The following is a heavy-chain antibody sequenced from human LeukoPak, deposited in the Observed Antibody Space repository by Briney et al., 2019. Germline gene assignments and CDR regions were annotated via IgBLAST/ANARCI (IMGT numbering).Heavy chain of an antibody. Sequence: GGSLRLSCAASGFTFSSYAMSWVRQAPGKGLEWVSAISGSGGSTYYADSVKGRFTISRDNPQNTLYLQMNSLRAEDTAVYYCAKPHRSGSYPGPPDYWGQGTLVTVPS. CDR3: AKPHRSGSYPGPPDY. J-gene: IGHJ4*02. CDR2: ISGSGGST. D-gene: IGHD1-26*01. CDR1: GFTFSSYA. V-gene: IGHV3-23*01.